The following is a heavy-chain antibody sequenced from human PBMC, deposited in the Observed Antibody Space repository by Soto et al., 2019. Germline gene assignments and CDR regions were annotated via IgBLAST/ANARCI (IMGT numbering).Heavy chain of an antibody. V-gene: IGHV4-4*02. Sequence: QVQLQESGPGLVKPSGTLSLTCAVSGDSISNNKWWTWVRQPPGKGLQWIGEIFHSVDTHYNPSLKSRLTISVDKSKNQFSLKLTSVTAADTGVYYCVRDPAAGGIDFDSWGQGTLVTVSS. CDR3: VRDPAAGGIDFDS. J-gene: IGHJ4*02. CDR1: GDSISNNKW. CDR2: IFHSVDT. D-gene: IGHD2-15*01.